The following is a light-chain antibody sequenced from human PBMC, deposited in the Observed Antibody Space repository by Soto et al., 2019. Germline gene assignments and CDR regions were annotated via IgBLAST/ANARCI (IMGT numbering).Light chain of an antibody. Sequence: ALTQPASVSGSPGQSITISCTGTSSDVGGYNYVSWYQQHPRKAPKLMIYEVNNRPSGVSNRFSGSKSGNTASLTISGLQAEDEADYYCSSFTTSNTLVFGTGTKVTVL. J-gene: IGLJ1*01. CDR1: SSDVGGYNY. CDR2: EVN. V-gene: IGLV2-14*01. CDR3: SSFTTSNTLV.